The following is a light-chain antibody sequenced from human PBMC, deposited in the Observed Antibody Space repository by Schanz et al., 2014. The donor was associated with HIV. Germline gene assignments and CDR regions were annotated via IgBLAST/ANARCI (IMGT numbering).Light chain of an antibody. Sequence: QSALTQPASVSGSPGQSVTISCTGTSSDVGHFNYVSWYQHQPGKAPKLLIYDVTHRPSGVSNRFSGSKSGNTASLTISGLQAEDEADYYCSSYAGSNVIFGGGTKLTVL. CDR2: DVT. CDR3: SSYAGSNVI. CDR1: SSDVGHFNY. V-gene: IGLV2-14*03. J-gene: IGLJ2*01.